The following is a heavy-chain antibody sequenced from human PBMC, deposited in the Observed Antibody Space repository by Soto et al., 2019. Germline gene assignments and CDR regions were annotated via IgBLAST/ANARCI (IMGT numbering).Heavy chain of an antibody. J-gene: IGHJ6*02. CDR3: AKDMRRLGNYCSSTSCYRYYYYGMEV. Sequence: GWSLRLSCAASGFTFDDYAMHWVRQAPGKGLEWVSCISWNSGSIGYADSVKGRFTISRDNAKNSLYLQMNSLRAEDTALYYCAKDMRRLGNYCSSTSCYRYYYYGMEVWGQGTTVTVSS. CDR2: ISWNSGSI. CDR1: GFTFDDYA. D-gene: IGHD2-2*02. V-gene: IGHV3-9*01.